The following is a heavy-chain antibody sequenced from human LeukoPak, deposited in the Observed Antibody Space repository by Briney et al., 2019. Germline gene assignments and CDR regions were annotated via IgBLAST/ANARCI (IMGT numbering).Heavy chain of an antibody. D-gene: IGHD4-17*01. CDR3: ARAFYGDYVPYYYGMDV. CDR1: GFTFSSYD. Sequence: QPGGSLRLSCAASGFTFSSYDMPWVRQATGKGLEWVSAIGTAGDTYYPGSVKGRSTISRENAKNSLYLQMNSLRAVDTAVYYRARAFYGDYVPYYYGMDVWGQGTTVTVSS. CDR2: IGTAGDT. V-gene: IGHV3-13*01. J-gene: IGHJ6*02.